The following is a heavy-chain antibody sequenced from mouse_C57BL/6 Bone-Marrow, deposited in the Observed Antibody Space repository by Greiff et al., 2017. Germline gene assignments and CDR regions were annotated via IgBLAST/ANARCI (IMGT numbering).Heavy chain of an antibody. Sequence: QVQLQQPGAELVKPGASVKLSCKASGYTFTSYWMHWVKQRPGQGLEWIGMIHPNSGSTNYNEKFKSKATLTVDKSSSTAYMQLSSLTSEDSAVYYCARGRAIYYDYDGDAMDYWGQGTSVTVSS. CDR1: GYTFTSYW. J-gene: IGHJ4*01. CDR2: IHPNSGST. D-gene: IGHD2-4*01. V-gene: IGHV1-64*01. CDR3: ARGRAIYYDYDGDAMDY.